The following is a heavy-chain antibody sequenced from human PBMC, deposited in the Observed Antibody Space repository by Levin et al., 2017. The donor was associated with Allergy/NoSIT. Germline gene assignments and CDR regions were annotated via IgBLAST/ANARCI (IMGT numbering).Heavy chain of an antibody. CDR3: ARVQLGPSSGPWFDP. V-gene: IGHV3-7*01. J-gene: IGHJ5*02. CDR1: GFTFSSYW. D-gene: IGHD6-6*01. CDR2: IKQDGSEK. Sequence: GGSLRLSCAASGFTFSSYWMSWVRQAPGKGLEWVANIKQDGSEKYYVDSVKGRFTISRDNAKNSLYLQMNSLRAEDTAVYYCARVQLGPSSGPWFDPWGQGTLVTVSS.